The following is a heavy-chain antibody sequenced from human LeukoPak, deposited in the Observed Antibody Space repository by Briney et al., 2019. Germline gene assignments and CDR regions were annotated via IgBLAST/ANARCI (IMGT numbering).Heavy chain of an antibody. CDR2: ISSSSSYI. J-gene: IGHJ3*02. V-gene: IGHV3-21*01. CDR1: GFTLSSYA. Sequence: GSLRLSCAASGFTLSSYAMSWVRQAPGKGLEWVSSISSSSSYIYYADSVKGRFTISRDNAKNSLFLKMNSLRAEDTAVYYCASRVVTATFDAFDIWGQGTMVTVSS. D-gene: IGHD2-21*02. CDR3: ASRVVTATFDAFDI.